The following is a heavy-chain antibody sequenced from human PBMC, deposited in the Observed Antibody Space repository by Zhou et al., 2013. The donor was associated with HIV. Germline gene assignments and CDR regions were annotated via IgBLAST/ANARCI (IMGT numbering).Heavy chain of an antibody. CDR1: GGTFSSYA. J-gene: IGHJ5*02. CDR2: IIPIFGTA. V-gene: IGHV1-69*05. CDR3: ARGYCSSTSCYKGDHWFDP. D-gene: IGHD2-2*02. Sequence: QVQLVQSGAEVKKPGSSVKVSCKASGGTFSSYAISWVRQAPGQGLEWMGGIIPIFGTANYAQKFQGRVTITTDESTSTAYMELSSLRSEDTAVYYCARGYCSSTSCYKGDHWFDPWGQGTLVTVSS.